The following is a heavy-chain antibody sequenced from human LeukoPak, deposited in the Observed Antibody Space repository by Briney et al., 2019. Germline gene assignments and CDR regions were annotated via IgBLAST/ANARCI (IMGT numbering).Heavy chain of an antibody. J-gene: IGHJ4*02. CDR3: ARQVNPRSGSYPGY. CDR2: INSDGSTT. CDR1: GFTFSTYW. D-gene: IGHD1-26*01. Sequence: GGSLRLSCAASGFTFSTYWMHWVRQAPGKGLVWVSRINSDGSTTTYADSVKGRFTISRDNAKNTLYLQMNSLRAEDTAVYYCARQVNPRSGSYPGYWGKGPLVTVPP. V-gene: IGHV3-74*01.